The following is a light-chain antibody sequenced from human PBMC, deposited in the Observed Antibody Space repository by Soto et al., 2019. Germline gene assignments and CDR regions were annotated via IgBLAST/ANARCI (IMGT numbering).Light chain of an antibody. CDR1: SSKIGAGYD. J-gene: IGLJ1*01. Sequence: QSVLTQPPSVSGAPGQSVTISCTGSSSKIGAGYDVHWYQQLPRTAPKLLIFASYNRPSGVPDRFSGSKSGTSASLAITGLQAEDEAEYYCQSYDSSLSGYVFGIGTKVTVL. V-gene: IGLV1-40*01. CDR2: ASY. CDR3: QSYDSSLSGYV.